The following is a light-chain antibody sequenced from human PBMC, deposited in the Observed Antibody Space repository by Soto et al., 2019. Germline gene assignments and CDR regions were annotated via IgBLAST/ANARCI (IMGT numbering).Light chain of an antibody. Sequence: EILMTQSPGTLSLSPGERATLSCRASQSLSSSYLVWYQQKPGQAPRLLIYGASSRATGIPDRFSGSGSGTDFTLTISRLEPEDFAVYYCQQYGSSPPITFGQGTRLEIK. V-gene: IGKV3-20*01. CDR1: QSLSSSY. CDR3: QQYGSSPPIT. CDR2: GAS. J-gene: IGKJ5*01.